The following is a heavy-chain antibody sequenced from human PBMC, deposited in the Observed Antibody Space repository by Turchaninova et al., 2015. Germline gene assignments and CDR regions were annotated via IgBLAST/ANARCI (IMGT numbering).Heavy chain of an antibody. CDR3: ARAETEDYVWGSYRYYFDY. J-gene: IGHJ4*02. D-gene: IGHD3-16*01. CDR1: WGTFTSYA. CDR2: INAGNGNT. Sequence: GSWGTFTSYAMHWVRQAPGQRLEWMGWINAGNGNTKYSQKFKGRVTITRDTSASTAYMELSSLRSEDTAVYYCARAETEDYVWGSYRYYFDYWGQGTLVTVSS. V-gene: IGHV1-3*01.